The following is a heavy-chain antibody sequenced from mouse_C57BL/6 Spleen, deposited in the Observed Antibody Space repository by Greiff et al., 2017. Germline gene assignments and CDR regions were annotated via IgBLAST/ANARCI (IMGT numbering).Heavy chain of an antibody. Sequence: VQLQQSGAELAKPGASVKLSCKASGYTFTSYWMHWVKQRPGQGLEWIGYINPSSGYTKYNQKFKDKATLPADKSSSTAYMQLSSLTYEDSAVYYCARGKYPPYYFDYWGQGTTLTVSS. V-gene: IGHV1-7*01. CDR3: ARGKYPPYYFDY. CDR2: INPSSGYT. J-gene: IGHJ2*01. D-gene: IGHD5-1*01. CDR1: GYTFTSYW.